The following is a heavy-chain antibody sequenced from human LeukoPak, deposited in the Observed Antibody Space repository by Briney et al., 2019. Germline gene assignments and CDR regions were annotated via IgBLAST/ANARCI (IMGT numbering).Heavy chain of an antibody. CDR1: GFTFSSYS. J-gene: IGHJ4*02. CDR2: ISSSSSYI. D-gene: IGHD1-14*01. Sequence: GGSLRLSCAASGFTFSSYSMNWVRQAPGKGLEWVSSISSSSSYIYYADSVKGRFTISRDNAKNSLYLQMNSLRAEDTAVYYCASWYGTSRLAIRRPDYWGQGTLVTVSS. CDR3: ASWYGTSRLAIRRPDY. V-gene: IGHV3-21*01.